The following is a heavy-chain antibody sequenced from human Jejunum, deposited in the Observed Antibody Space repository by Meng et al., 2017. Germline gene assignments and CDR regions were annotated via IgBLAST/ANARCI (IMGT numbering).Heavy chain of an antibody. CDR3: AHSSSSSSFGFDY. D-gene: IGHD6-6*01. J-gene: IGHJ4*02. CDR2: IYYSGGT. V-gene: IGHV4-61*08. Sequence: VRVTDAGPRLDAPSETLSPCFTVRGCSVSSGASDGSWIRQPPGKGLEWIGYIYYSGGTTYSPSLNSRVIISIDTAKNQVSLKVSSVTAADTAVYYCAHSSSSSSFGFDYWGQGTLVTVSS. CDR1: GCSVSSGASD.